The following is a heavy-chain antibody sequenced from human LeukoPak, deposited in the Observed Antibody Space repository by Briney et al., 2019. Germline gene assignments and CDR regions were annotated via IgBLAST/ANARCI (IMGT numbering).Heavy chain of an antibody. CDR2: IYYSGST. J-gene: IGHJ1*01. V-gene: IGHV4-39*07. D-gene: IGHD2-21*02. CDR1: GGSISSSSYY. CDR3: ARVSRYCGGDCVAEYFQH. Sequence: SETLSLTCTVSGGSISSSSYYWGWIRQPPGKGLEWIGSIYYSGSTYYNPSLKSRVTISVDTSKNQFSLKLSSVTAADTAVYYCARVSRYCGGDCVAEYFQHWGQGTLVTVSS.